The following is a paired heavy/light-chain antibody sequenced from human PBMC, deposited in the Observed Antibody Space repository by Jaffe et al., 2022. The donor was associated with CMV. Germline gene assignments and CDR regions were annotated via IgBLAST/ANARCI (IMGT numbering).Light chain of an antibody. CDR3: AIWYSSVSVI. Sequence: QPVLTQPTSLSASPGASARLTCTLRSGISVGTYRIYWYQQKSGSLPRYLLRYKSDSDKQQGSGVPSRFSGSKDDSTNAGLLLISGLQSEDEADYYCAIWYSSVSVIFGGGTKLTVL. CDR2: YKSDSDK. CDR1: SGISVGTYR. J-gene: IGLJ2*01. V-gene: IGLV5-39*01.
Heavy chain of an antibody. V-gene: IGHV1-46*01. J-gene: IGHJ4*02. CDR3: ARGNGVLD. Sequence: QGQLVQSGAEVKKPGASVKVSCEASGYTFTSFYMHWVRQAPGQGLEWVGIINPNGGFTNYAQKFQGRVTMTRDTSASTVFMELSSLRSEDTAVYYCARGNGVLDWGQGTLVTVSS. CDR1: GYTFTSFY. CDR2: INPNGGFT. D-gene: IGHD3-3*01.